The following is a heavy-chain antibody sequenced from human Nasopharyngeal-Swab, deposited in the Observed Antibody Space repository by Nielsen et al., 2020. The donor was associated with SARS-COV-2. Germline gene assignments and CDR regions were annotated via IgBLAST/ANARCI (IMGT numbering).Heavy chain of an antibody. CDR1: GGSISSYY. J-gene: IGHJ6*02. V-gene: IGHV4-59*01. CDR3: ARDAYSSRGLYYYGLDV. D-gene: IGHD6-13*01. Sequence: SETLSLTCTVSGGSISSYYWSWIRQPPGKGLEWIGYIFYSGSTNYNPSLKSRVTISVDTSKNQFSLKLSSVTAADTAVYYYARDAYSSRGLYYYGLDVWGQGTTVTVSS. CDR2: IFYSGST.